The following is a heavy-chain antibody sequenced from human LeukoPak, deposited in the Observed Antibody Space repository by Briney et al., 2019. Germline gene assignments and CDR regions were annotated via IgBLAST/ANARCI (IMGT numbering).Heavy chain of an antibody. Sequence: PGGSLRLSCAASGFTFNDYYVSWIRQAPGKGLEWVSYISSSCSTIYDADAVKGRFTISRDNAKNSLYLQMNSLRAEDTAVYYCAKGPPRDYGDYYFDYWGQGTLVTVSS. V-gene: IGHV3-11*01. CDR1: GFTFNDYY. CDR3: AKGPPRDYGDYYFDY. D-gene: IGHD4-17*01. J-gene: IGHJ4*02. CDR2: ISSSCSTI.